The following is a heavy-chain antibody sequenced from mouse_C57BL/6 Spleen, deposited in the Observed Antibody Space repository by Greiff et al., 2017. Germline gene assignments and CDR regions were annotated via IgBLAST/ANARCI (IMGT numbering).Heavy chain of an antibody. CDR1: GYTFTSYW. Sequence: QVQLQQPGAELVMPGASVKLSCKASGYTFTSYWMHWVKQRPGQGLEWIGEIDPSDSYTNYNQKFKGKSTLTVDKSSSTAYMQLSSLTSEDSAVYYCARRGLSTTVVAPLAYWGQGTLVTVSA. V-gene: IGHV1-69*01. D-gene: IGHD1-1*01. CDR2: IDPSDSYT. J-gene: IGHJ3*01. CDR3: ARRGLSTTVVAPLAY.